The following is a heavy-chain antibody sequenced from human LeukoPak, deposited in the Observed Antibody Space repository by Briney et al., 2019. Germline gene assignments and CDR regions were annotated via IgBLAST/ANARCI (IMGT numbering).Heavy chain of an antibody. V-gene: IGHV3-20*04. D-gene: IGHD3-3*01. Sequence: GGSLRLSCAASGFTFDDYGMSWVRQAPGKGLEWVSGINWNGGSTGYADSVKGRFTISRDNAKNSLYLQMNSLRAEDTALYYCARVDVLRFLEWLRNNYYYYMDVWGKGTTVTVSS. CDR2: INWNGGST. J-gene: IGHJ6*03. CDR1: GFTFDDYG. CDR3: ARVDVLRFLEWLRNNYYYYMDV.